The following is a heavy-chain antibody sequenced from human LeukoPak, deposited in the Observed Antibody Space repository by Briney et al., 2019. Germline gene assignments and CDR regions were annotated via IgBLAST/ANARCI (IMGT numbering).Heavy chain of an antibody. V-gene: IGHV1-69*02. CDR1: GGTFSSYT. Sequence: SVKVSCKASGGTFSSYTISWVRQAPGQGLEWMGRIIPILGIANYAQKFQGRVTMTRNTSISTAYMELSSLRSEDTAVYYCARGRDWFDPWGQGTLVTVSS. CDR3: ARGRDWFDP. J-gene: IGHJ5*02. CDR2: IIPILGIA.